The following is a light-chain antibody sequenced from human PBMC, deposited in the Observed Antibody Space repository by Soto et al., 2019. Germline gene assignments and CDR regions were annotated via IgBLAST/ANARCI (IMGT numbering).Light chain of an antibody. CDR3: QQRSHGLT. J-gene: IGKJ4*01. CDR2: GAS. V-gene: IGKV3D-20*02. CDR1: QSVSSSY. Sequence: EIVLTQSTGTLSLSPGERATLSCRASQSVSSSYLAWYQQKPGQSPRLLIYGASNRATGIPDRFSGSGSGTDFILTISSLEPEDFAVYYCQQRSHGLTFGGGTKVDIK.